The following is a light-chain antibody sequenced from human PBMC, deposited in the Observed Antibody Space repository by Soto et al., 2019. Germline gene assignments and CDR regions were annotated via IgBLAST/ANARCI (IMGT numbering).Light chain of an antibody. CDR1: NIGSKS. CDR3: QVWDSSRDCV. J-gene: IGLJ3*02. Sequence: SYELTQPPSVSVAPGKTARITCGGNNIGSKSVHWYRQKPGQAPALVIYYDSDRPSGIPGRFSGSNSGNTATLTISRVEAGDEADYYCQVWDSSRDCVFGGGTKLTVL. V-gene: IGLV3-21*04. CDR2: YDS.